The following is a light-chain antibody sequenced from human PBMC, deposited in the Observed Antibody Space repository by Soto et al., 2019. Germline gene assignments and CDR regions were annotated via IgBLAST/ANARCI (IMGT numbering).Light chain of an antibody. Sequence: DVQMTQSPSSLSASVGDRITITCQASQHINNYLNWYQQKPGKAPRLLIFDVSNLATGVPSRFSGSGFGTEFTFTISNLQPEEFATYYCQQYDNLPLTFGPGTRVDVK. CDR2: DVS. CDR3: QQYDNLPLT. V-gene: IGKV1-33*01. CDR1: QHINNY. J-gene: IGKJ3*01.